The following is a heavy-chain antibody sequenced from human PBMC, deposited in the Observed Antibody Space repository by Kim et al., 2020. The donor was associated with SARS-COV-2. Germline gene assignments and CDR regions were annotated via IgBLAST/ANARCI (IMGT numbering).Heavy chain of an antibody. D-gene: IGHD2-15*01. J-gene: IGHJ4*02. Sequence: ASVKVSCKASGYTFTRYDINWVRQATGQGLEWRGWMNPNSGNTGYAQKFQGRVTMTRNTSISTAYMELSSLRSEDTAVYYCARGLSRWWHLGTYWGQGNLVTVSS. CDR3: ARGLSRWWHLGTY. CDR1: GYTFTRYD. CDR2: MNPNSGNT. V-gene: IGHV1-8*01.